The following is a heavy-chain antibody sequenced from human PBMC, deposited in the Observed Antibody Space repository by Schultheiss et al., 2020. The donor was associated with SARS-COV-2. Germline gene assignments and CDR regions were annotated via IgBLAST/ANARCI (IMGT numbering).Heavy chain of an antibody. CDR1: GFTFSSYA. CDR3: AKRGIGVYYYYGMDV. CDR2: ISGSGGST. V-gene: IGHV3-23*01. Sequence: GSLRLSCAASGFTFSSYAMSWVRQAPGKGLEWVSAISGSGGSTYYADSVKGRFTISRDNSKNTLYLQMNSLRAEDTAVYYCAKRGIGVYYYYGMDVWGQGTTVTVSS. J-gene: IGHJ6*02. D-gene: IGHD3-16*01.